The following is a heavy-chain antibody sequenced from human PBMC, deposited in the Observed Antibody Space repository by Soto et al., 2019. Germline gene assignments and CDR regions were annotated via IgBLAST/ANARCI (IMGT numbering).Heavy chain of an antibody. J-gene: IGHJ4*02. V-gene: IGHV4-4*07. CDR3: ARGGGYDSFDY. D-gene: IGHD5-12*01. CDR2: IYTSGST. CDR1: GGSISSYY. Sequence: SETLSLTCTVSGGSISSYYWSWIRQPAGKGLEWIGRIYTSGSTNYNPSLKSRVTMSIDRTRNQFSLKLSSVTAADMAVYYCARGGGYDSFDYWGQGVLVTVSS.